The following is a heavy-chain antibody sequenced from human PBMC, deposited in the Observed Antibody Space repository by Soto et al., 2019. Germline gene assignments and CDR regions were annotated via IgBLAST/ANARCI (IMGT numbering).Heavy chain of an antibody. V-gene: IGHV3-23*01. J-gene: IGHJ6*02. D-gene: IGHD3-10*01. CDR1: GFPIDSYG. CDR3: AKALAGDFQAEYSYYGMDV. Sequence: PGGSLRLSCVASGFPIDSYGMNWVRQAPGKGLQWVSSISGSGAGTYYADSGEGRFTGSRDNSKNTLYLQMNSLRAEDTAVSYCAKALAGDFQAEYSYYGMDVWGQGTTVTVSS. CDR2: ISGSGAGT.